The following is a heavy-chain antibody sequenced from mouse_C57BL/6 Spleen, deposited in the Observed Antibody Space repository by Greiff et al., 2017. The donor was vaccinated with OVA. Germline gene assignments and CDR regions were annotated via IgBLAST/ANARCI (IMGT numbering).Heavy chain of an antibody. CDR3: TRYRDGSPFAY. D-gene: IGHD6-1*01. J-gene: IGHJ3*01. CDR2: IRNKANNHAT. CDR1: GFTFSDAW. V-gene: IGHV6-6*01. Sequence: EVKLQESGGGLVQPGGSMKLSCAASGFTFSDAWMDWVRQSPEKGLEWVAEIRNKANNHATYYAESVKGRFPISRDDAKSRDYQQMNSSRAEDTGNYYGTRYRDGSPFAYWGQGTLVTVSA.